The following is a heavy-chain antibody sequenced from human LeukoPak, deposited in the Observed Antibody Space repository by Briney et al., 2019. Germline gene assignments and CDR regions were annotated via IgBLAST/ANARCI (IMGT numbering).Heavy chain of an antibody. CDR1: GGTFSSYA. CDR3: ARVDTAMVIDY. CDR2: IIPILGIA. Sequence: ASVKVSCKASGGTFSSYAISWVRRAPGQGLEWMGRIIPILGIANYAQKFQGRVTITADKSTSTAYMELSSLRSEDTAVYYCARVDTAMVIDYWGQGTLVTVSS. V-gene: IGHV1-69*04. D-gene: IGHD5-18*01. J-gene: IGHJ4*02.